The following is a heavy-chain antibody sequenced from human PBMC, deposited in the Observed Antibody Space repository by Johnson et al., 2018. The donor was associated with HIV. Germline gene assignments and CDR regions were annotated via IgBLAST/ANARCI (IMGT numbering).Heavy chain of an antibody. J-gene: IGHJ3*02. D-gene: IGHD3-16*01. Sequence: VQLVEYGGGVVQPGRSLRLSCAASGFIFNNYGMHWVRQAPGKGLEWVAVIWYDGSNKYYADSVKGRFTISRDNSKNTLYLQMNNLRAEDTAVYHCIKDRGRPGTPAALDIWGQGTMVTVSS. CDR2: IWYDGSNK. CDR3: IKDRGRPGTPAALDI. CDR1: GFIFNNYG. V-gene: IGHV3-33*06.